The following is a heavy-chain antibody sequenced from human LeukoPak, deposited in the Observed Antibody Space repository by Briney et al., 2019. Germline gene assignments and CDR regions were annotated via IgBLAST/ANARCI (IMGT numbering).Heavy chain of an antibody. V-gene: IGHV3-23*01. CDR3: AKGLGDFGRTGAFDI. Sequence: GGSLRLSCAASGFTFSSYALSWVRQAPGKGLEWVSAINGGGTGTYYADSVKGRFTFSRDNSKNTLYLQMNSLRVEDTAVYYCAKGLGDFGRTGAFDIWGQGTVVTVSS. J-gene: IGHJ3*02. CDR2: INGGGTGT. D-gene: IGHD2-21*02. CDR1: GFTFSSYA.